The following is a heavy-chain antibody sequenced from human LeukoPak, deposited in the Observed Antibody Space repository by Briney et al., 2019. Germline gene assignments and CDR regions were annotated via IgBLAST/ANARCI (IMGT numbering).Heavy chain of an antibody. V-gene: IGHV4-61*05. CDR1: GGSISSSSYY. Sequence: SETLSLTCTVSGGSISSSSYYWGWIRQPPGKGLEWIGYIYYSGSTNYNPSLKSRVTISVDTSKNQFSLKLSSVTAADTAVYYCARASGDSSSSYYYMDVWGKGTTVTVSS. CDR2: IYYSGST. J-gene: IGHJ6*03. D-gene: IGHD6-6*01. CDR3: ARASGDSSSSYYYMDV.